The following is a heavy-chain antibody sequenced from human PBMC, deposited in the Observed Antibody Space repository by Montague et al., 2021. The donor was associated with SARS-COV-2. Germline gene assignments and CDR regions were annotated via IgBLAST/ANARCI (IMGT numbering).Heavy chain of an antibody. CDR3: ARDRGFYGSGGYSL. Sequence: SETLSLTCTVSGGSIRGYSWSWIRQPAAKGLDWIGRIFASGSTIYSPSLRSRVSMSVDASKNQFSFVLTSVTAADTGVYFCARDRGFYGSGGYSLWGQGTLVTVSS. CDR2: IFASGST. J-gene: IGHJ4*02. V-gene: IGHV4-4*07. CDR1: GGSIRGYS. D-gene: IGHD3-10*01.